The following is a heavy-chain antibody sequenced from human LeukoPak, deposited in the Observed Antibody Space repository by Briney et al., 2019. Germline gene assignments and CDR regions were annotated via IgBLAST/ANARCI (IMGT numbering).Heavy chain of an antibody. Sequence: GGSLRLSCAASGFSFNSFGMSWVRQTPGKGLEGVSSIHSRGDNTHYADSLEGRFTISRDTWKSTVYLQMNRLGVADTATYYCARQILRGSYFYYLDVWGTGTPVTLSS. J-gene: IGHJ6*03. CDR3: ARQILRGSYFYYLDV. D-gene: IGHD3-10*01. V-gene: IGHV3-23*01. CDR1: GFSFNSFG. CDR2: IHSRGDNT.